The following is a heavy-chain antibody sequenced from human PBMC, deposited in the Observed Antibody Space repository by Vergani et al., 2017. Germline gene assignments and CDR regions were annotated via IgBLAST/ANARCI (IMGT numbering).Heavy chain of an antibody. V-gene: IGHV3-23*01. CDR3: AREGSNKYYYYGMDV. D-gene: IGHD1/OR15-1a*01. CDR1: GFTFSSYA. CDR2: ISGSGGST. Sequence: EVQLLESGGGLVQPGGSLRLSCAASGFTFSSYAMSWVRQAPGKGLEWVSAISGSGGSTYYADSVKGRFTISRDNAKNSLYLQMNSLRAEDTAVYYCAREGSNKYYYYGMDVWGQGTTVTVSS. J-gene: IGHJ6*02.